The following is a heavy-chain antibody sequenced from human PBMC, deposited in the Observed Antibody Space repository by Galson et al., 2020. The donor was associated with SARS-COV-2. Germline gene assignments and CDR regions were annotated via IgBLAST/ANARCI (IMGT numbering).Heavy chain of an antibody. CDR3: ARGNSPCVTIFGVLTGTCGMDV. D-gene: IGHD3-3*01. V-gene: IGHV4-61*02. CDR1: GASISSGSYY. Sequence: SETLSLTCTVPGASISSGSYYWSWIRQPAGKGLEWIGRIYKSGNTNYNPSLWSQVTISVDTSKYQFSLKLTSVTAADTAVYYCARGNSPCVTIFGVLTGTCGMDVWGQGTTVTVSS. J-gene: IGHJ6*02. CDR2: IYKSGNT.